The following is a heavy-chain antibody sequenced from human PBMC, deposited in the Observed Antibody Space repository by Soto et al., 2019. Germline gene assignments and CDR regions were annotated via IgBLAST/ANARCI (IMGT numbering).Heavy chain of an antibody. V-gene: IGHV3-21*01. CDR1: GFTFSSYS. J-gene: IGHJ3*02. CDR2: ISSSSSYI. CDR3: ARGSPKQQPRPDAFDI. Sequence: EVQLVESGGGLVKPGGSLRLSCAAXGFTFSSYSMNWVRQAPGKGLEWVSSISSSSSYIYYADSVKGRFTISRDNAKNSLYLQMNSLRAEDTAVYYCARGSPKQQPRPDAFDIWGQGTMVTVSS. D-gene: IGHD6-13*01.